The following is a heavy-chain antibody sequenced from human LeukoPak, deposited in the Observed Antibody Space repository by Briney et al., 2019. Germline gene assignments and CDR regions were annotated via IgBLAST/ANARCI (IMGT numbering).Heavy chain of an antibody. V-gene: IGHV4-39*07. D-gene: IGHD6-19*01. Sequence: SETLSLTCTVSGGSISSSSYYWGWIRQPPGKGLEWIGSIYYSGSTNYNPSLKSRVTISVDTSKNQFSLKLSSVTAADTAVYYCARGQGSSGRYRIHWFDPWGQGTLVTVSS. CDR3: ARGQGSSGRYRIHWFDP. CDR2: IYYSGST. CDR1: GGSISSSSYY. J-gene: IGHJ5*02.